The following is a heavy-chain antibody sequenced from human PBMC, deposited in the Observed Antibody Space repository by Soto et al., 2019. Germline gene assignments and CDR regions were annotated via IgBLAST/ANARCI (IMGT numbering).Heavy chain of an antibody. V-gene: IGHV4-31*03. CDR3: AREGGIVGATAADY. Sequence: PSETLSLTCTVSGGSISSGGYYWSWIRQHPGKGLEWIGYIYYSGSTYYNPSLKSRVTISVDTSKNQFSLKLSSVTAADTAVYYCAREGGIVGATAADYWGQGTLVTVSS. J-gene: IGHJ4*02. D-gene: IGHD1-26*01. CDR1: GGSISSGGYY. CDR2: IYYSGST.